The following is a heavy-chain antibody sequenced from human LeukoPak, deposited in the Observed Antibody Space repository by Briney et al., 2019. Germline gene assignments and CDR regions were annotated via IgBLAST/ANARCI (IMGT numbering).Heavy chain of an antibody. CDR1: GYTFTSYD. J-gene: IGHJ6*03. CDR3: ARGPADIVVVPAAMGDYYYYMDV. V-gene: IGHV1-8*01. Sequence: ASVKVSCKASGYTFTSYDINWVRQATGQGLEWMGWMNPNSGNTGYAQKFQGRVTMTRNTSISTAYMELSSLRSEDTAVYYCARGPADIVVVPAAMGDYYYYMDVWGKGTTVTVSS. D-gene: IGHD2-2*01. CDR2: MNPNSGNT.